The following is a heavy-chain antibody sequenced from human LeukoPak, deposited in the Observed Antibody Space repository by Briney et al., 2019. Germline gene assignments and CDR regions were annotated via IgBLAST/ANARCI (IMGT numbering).Heavy chain of an antibody. D-gene: IGHD3-3*01. CDR1: GFTFEYFA. V-gene: IGHV3-9*01. CDR3: AKEGSYYDFWSGYFPSHFDY. J-gene: IGHJ4*02. CDR2: ISWNSVSI. Sequence: LRLSCPTSGFTFEYFAMHWVRQVPGKGLEWVTGISWNSVSIAYVDSVKGRFTISRDNAKNSVYLQLNSLRPEDTAVYYCAKEGSYYDFWSGYFPSHFDYWGQGTLVTVSS.